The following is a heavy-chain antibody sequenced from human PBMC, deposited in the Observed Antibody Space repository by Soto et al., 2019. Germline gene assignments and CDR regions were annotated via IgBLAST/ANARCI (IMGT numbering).Heavy chain of an antibody. J-gene: IGHJ4*02. D-gene: IGHD2-2*01. V-gene: IGHV4-59*01. CDR3: ARVQAGTIDY. Sequence: SETLSLTCTVSVGSISSYNWSLLRQPPGKGLEWIGYIYYSGSTNYNPSLKSRVTISVDTYKNKFSLKLSSVSAADTAMYYCARVQAGTIDYWGQGAPVTVSS. CDR2: IYYSGST. CDR1: VGSISSYN.